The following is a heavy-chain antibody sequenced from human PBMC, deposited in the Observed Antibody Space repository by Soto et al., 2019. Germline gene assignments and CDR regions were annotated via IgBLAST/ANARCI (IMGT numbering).Heavy chain of an antibody. Sequence: QVQLVQSGAEVKKPGASVKVSCKASGYTFSNYGISWVRQAPGQGPEWMGWISGYNGNTNYAQTLQGRVTMTTDTSTSTAYMELRSLRSGDTAVYYCARGGSSWSAEYYQHWGQGTLVIVSS. V-gene: IGHV1-18*01. J-gene: IGHJ1*01. CDR2: ISGYNGNT. CDR3: ARGGSSWSAEYYQH. D-gene: IGHD6-13*01. CDR1: GYTFSNYG.